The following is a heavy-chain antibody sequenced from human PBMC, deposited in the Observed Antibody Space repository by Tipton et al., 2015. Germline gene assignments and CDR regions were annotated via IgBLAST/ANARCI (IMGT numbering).Heavy chain of an antibody. CDR3: ARVPPGALFDY. V-gene: IGHV1-69*01. J-gene: IGHJ4*02. CDR1: GGIFSSYA. CDR2: IVPIFGTG. Sequence: QSGAEVKKPGSSVKVSCKSAGGIFSSYAISWVRQAPGQGLEWMGGIVPIFGTGNYAQKFQGRVTITADESTSTAYMELSSLRSEDTAVYYCARVPPGALFDYWGQGTLVTVSS. D-gene: IGHD3-10*01.